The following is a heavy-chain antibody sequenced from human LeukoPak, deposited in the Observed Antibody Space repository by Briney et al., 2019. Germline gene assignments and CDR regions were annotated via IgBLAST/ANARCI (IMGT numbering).Heavy chain of an antibody. D-gene: IGHD3-16*01. CDR1: GYTFTGYY. Sequence: ASVKVSCKASGYTFTGYYMHWVRQAPGPGLEWLGWINPYSGDTNYAQNFQGRVTVTRDTSISTAYMELSRLRSDDTAVYYCARLVHSGVGEDDYWGQGTLVIVSS. J-gene: IGHJ4*02. V-gene: IGHV1-2*02. CDR3: ARLVHSGVGEDDY. CDR2: INPYSGDT.